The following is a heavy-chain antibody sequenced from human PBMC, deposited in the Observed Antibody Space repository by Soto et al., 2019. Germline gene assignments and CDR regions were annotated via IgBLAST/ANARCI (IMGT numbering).Heavy chain of an antibody. CDR1: GFTFSNAW. Sequence: EVQLVESGGGLVKPGGSLRLSCAASGFTFSNAWMSWVRQAPGKGLEWVGRIKSKTDGGTTDYAAPVKGRFNISRDDSKNTLYLQMNSLKTEDTAVYYCTTMSLWFGEIFPDYYYCYMDVWGKGTTVTVSS. D-gene: IGHD3-10*01. CDR2: IKSKTDGGTT. J-gene: IGHJ6*03. V-gene: IGHV3-15*01. CDR3: TTMSLWFGEIFPDYYYCYMDV.